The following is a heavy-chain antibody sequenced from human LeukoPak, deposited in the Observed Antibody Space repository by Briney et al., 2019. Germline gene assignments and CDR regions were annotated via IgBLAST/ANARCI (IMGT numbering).Heavy chain of an antibody. CDR3: AKDGYYDFWSGYSEADY. CDR2: ISGSGGST. Sequence: PGGSLRLSCAASGFTFSSYAMSWVRQAPGKGLEWVSAISGSGGSTYYADSVKGRFTISSDNSKNTLYLQLNSLRTEDTALYYCAKDGYYDFWSGYSEADYWGQGTLVTVSS. CDR1: GFTFSSYA. V-gene: IGHV3-23*01. D-gene: IGHD3-3*01. J-gene: IGHJ4*02.